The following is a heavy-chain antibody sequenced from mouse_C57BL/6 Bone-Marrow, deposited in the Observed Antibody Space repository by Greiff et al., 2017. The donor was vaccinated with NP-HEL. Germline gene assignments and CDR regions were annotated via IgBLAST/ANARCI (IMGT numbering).Heavy chain of an antibody. CDR1: GFTFSDFY. Sequence: EVKLVESGGGLVQSGRSLRLSCATSGFTFSDFYMEWVRQAPGKGLEWIAASRNKANDYTTEYSASVKGRFIFSRDTSQIILYLQMNALRAEDTAIYYCARAIYYGNYDVYFDYWGQGTTLTVSS. CDR3: ARAIYYGNYDVYFDY. V-gene: IGHV7-1*01. J-gene: IGHJ2*01. D-gene: IGHD2-1*01. CDR2: SRNKANDYTT.